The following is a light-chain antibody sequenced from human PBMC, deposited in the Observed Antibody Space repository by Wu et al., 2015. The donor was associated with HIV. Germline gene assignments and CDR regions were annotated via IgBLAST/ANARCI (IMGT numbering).Light chain of an antibody. CDR1: QSVSSY. V-gene: IGKV3-11*01. CDR3: QQYGNSPNT. Sequence: EIVLTQSPATLSLSPGERATLSCRASQSVSSYLAWYQQKPGQAPRLLIYDASNRATGIPARFSGSGSGTDFTLTISRLEPEDFAVYYCQQYGNSPNTFGQGTKRGD. J-gene: IGKJ2*01. CDR2: DAS.